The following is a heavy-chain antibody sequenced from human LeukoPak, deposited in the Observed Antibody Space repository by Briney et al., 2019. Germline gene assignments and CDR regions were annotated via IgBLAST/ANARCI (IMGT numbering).Heavy chain of an antibody. V-gene: IGHV1-69*13. CDR3: ARDPMEGCSSTSCYTAY. D-gene: IGHD2-2*02. CDR1: GGTFSSYA. CDR2: IIPIFGTA. Sequence: SVKVSCKASGGTFSSYAISWVRQAPGQGLEWMGGIIPIFGTANYVQKFQGRVTITADESTSTAYMELSSLRSEDTAVYYCARDPMEGCSSTSCYTAYWGQGTLVTVSS. J-gene: IGHJ4*02.